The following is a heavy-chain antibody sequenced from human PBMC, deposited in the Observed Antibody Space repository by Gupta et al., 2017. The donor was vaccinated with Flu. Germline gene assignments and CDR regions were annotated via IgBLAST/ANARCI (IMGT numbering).Heavy chain of an antibody. CDR3: ARGHWDS. Sequence: EVQLVESGGGLVQPGGSLRLFCAASGFSFSSYEMSWVRQAPGKRLEWISFISSSFNTYYADSVKGRFTISRDNAKNSLFLQMTSLRVDDTAIYSCARGHWDSWGQGTLVTVS. CDR2: ISSSFNT. CDR1: GFSFSSYE. J-gene: IGHJ4*02. V-gene: IGHV3-48*03.